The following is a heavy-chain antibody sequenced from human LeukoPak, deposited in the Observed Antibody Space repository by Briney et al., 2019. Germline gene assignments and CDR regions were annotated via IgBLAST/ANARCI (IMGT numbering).Heavy chain of an antibody. CDR1: GFTFSNYW. Sequence: GGSLRLSCTASGFTFSNYWMTWVRQAPGKGLEWVASIKQDGSEKQYVGSVKGRFTISRDNSKNTLYLQMGSLRAEDMAVYYCARAGGYDLFLDYWGQGTLVTVSS. CDR2: IKQDGSEK. J-gene: IGHJ4*02. V-gene: IGHV3-7*01. D-gene: IGHD5-12*01. CDR3: ARAGGYDLFLDY.